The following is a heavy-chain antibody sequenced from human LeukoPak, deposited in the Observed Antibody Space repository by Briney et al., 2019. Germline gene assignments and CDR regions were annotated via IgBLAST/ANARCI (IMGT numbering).Heavy chain of an antibody. CDR3: AKDPSDFSGNDDY. V-gene: IGHV3-7*03. D-gene: IGHD5-12*01. CDR1: GFTFSSYW. CDR2: IKQDGSEK. J-gene: IGHJ4*02. Sequence: GGSLRLSCAASGFTFSSYWMSWVRQAPGKGLEWVANIKQDGSEKYYVDSVKGRFTISRDNAKNSLYLQMNSLRAEDTAVYYCAKDPSDFSGNDDYWGQGTLVTVSS.